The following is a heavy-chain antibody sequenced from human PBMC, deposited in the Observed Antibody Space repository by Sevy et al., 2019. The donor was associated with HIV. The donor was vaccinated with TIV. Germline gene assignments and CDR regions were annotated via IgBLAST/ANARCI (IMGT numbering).Heavy chain of an antibody. D-gene: IGHD1-26*01. CDR3: AKDGGATDYGLDV. CDR1: TFTFKTYN. Sequence: GGSLRLSCAASTFTFKTYNFNWVRQAPGKGLECVSSISSSSNYIYYADSVKGRFTISRDNAKNSRYLQMNSLRVEDTDVNYCAKDGGATDYGLDVWGQGTTVTVSS. J-gene: IGHJ6*02. CDR2: ISSSSNYI. V-gene: IGHV3-21*01.